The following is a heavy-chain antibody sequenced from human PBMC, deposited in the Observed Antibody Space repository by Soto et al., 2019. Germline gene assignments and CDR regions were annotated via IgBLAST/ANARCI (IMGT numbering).Heavy chain of an antibody. Sequence: ELQLLVSGGGFVQPGGSLRLSCTASGFGLSTYAISWVRQDPGKGLEWVSVISANSGNTDYADSVKGRFTISRDKSENTVFLQMNRLRAEDTAVYYCALPSCGGDCYSPFDYWGQGTLVTVSS. CDR3: ALPSCGGDCYSPFDY. V-gene: IGHV3-23*01. CDR2: ISANSGNT. CDR1: GFGLSTYA. J-gene: IGHJ4*02. D-gene: IGHD2-21*02.